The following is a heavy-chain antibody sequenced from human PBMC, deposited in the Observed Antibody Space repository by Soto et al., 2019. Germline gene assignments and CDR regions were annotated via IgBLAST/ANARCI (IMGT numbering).Heavy chain of an antibody. CDR2: IYYSGST. D-gene: IGHD3-9*01. V-gene: IGHV4-59*01. J-gene: IGHJ4*02. Sequence: PSETLSLTCTVSGGSISSYYWSWIRQPPGKGLEWIGYIYYSGSTNYNPSLKSRVTISVDTSKNQFSLKLSSVTAADTAVYYCARGYFDWLLPFDYWGQGTLVTVSS. CDR3: ARGYFDWLLPFDY. CDR1: GGSISSYY.